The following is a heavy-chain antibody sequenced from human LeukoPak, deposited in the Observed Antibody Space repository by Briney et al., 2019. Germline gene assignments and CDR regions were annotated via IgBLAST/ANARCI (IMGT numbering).Heavy chain of an antibody. CDR2: ISYDGSNK. Sequence: PGRSLRLSCAASGFTFSSYGMHWVRQAPGKGLEWVAVISYDGSNKYYADSVKGRFPISRDNSKNTLYLQMNSLRAEDTAVYYCAKATYYYDSSGFNHYYYYYGMDVWGQGTTVTVSS. V-gene: IGHV3-30*18. J-gene: IGHJ6*02. D-gene: IGHD3-22*01. CDR3: AKATYYYDSSGFNHYYYYYGMDV. CDR1: GFTFSSYG.